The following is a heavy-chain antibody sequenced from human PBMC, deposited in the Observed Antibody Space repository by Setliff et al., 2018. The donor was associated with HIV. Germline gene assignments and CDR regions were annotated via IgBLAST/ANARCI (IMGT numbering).Heavy chain of an antibody. CDR1: GFTFSSYA. CDR2: ISGSGGST. D-gene: IGHD4-4*01. Sequence: PGGFLRLSRAASGFTFSSYAMSWVRQAPGKGLEWVSTISGSGGSTYYADSVKGRFTISRDNSKNTLYLQMNSLRAEDTAVYYCAKMEYSKGWFDPWGQGTLVTVSS. V-gene: IGHV3-23*01. CDR3: AKMEYSKGWFDP. J-gene: IGHJ5*02.